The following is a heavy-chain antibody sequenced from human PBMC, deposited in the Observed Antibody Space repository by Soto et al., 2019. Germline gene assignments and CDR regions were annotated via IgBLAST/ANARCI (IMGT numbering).Heavy chain of an antibody. CDR3: ARAPGHSVHSSGWQIDY. V-gene: IGHV3-30*03. J-gene: IGHJ4*02. D-gene: IGHD6-19*01. CDR1: GFTFSSYG. CDR2: ISYDGSNK. Sequence: GGSLRLSCAASGFTFSSYGMHWVRQAPGKGLEWVAVISYDGSNKYYADSVKGRFTISRDSSKNTLHLQVNSLRTEDTALYYCARAPGHSVHSSGWQIDYWGQGTLVTVSS.